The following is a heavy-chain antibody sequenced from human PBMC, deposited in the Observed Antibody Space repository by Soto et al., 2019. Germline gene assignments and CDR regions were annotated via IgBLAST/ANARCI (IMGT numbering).Heavy chain of an antibody. CDR3: THMEGSGSYRSSHFAY. CDR2: IYWDDDK. J-gene: IGHJ4*02. V-gene: IGHV2-5*02. CDR1: GFSLSTSGVA. Sequence: QITLKESGPTLVKPTQTLTLTCTFSGFSLSTSGVAVGWIRQPPGKALEWLALIYWDDDKRYSPSLKSRLTITKDTSKSQVVLTMTNMDPMDTATYYCTHMEGSGSYRSSHFAYWGQGTLVTVSS. D-gene: IGHD3-10*01.